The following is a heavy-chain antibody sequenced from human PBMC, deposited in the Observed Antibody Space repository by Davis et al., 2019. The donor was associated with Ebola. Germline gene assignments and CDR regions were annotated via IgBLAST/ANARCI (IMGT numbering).Heavy chain of an antibody. J-gene: IGHJ4*02. CDR1: GGSFSGYY. Sequence: PSETLSLTCAVYGGSFSGYYWSWIRQPPGKGLEWIGEINHGGSTNYNPSLKSRVTISIDTSKSQFSLRLRSVTAADTAVYYCARMGSGYYLNWGQGTLVTVSS. V-gene: IGHV4-34*01. CDR2: INHGGST. D-gene: IGHD3-22*01. CDR3: ARMGSGYYLN.